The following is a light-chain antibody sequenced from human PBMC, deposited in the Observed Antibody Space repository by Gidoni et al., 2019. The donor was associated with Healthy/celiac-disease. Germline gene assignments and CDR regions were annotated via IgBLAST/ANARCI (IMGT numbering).Light chain of an antibody. J-gene: IGLJ6*01. V-gene: IGLV2-23*02. CDR3: CSYAGSSTCV. Sequence: QSALTQPAHVSGSPGKSITISCTGTSSDVGSYNLVSWYQQHPGKAPKLMIYEVSKRPSGVSNRFSGSKSGNTASLTISGLQAEDEADYYCCSYAGSSTCVFGSGTKVTVL. CDR2: EVS. CDR1: SSDVGSYNL.